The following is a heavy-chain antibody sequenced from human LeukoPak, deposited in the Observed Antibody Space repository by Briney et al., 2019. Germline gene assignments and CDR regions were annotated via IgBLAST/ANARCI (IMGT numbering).Heavy chain of an antibody. Sequence: ASVKVSCKASGYTFTSYGISWVRQAPGQGLEWMGWISAYNGNTNYAQKLQGRVTMTTDTSTSTAYMELRSLRSDDTAVYYCARGLDYYGSGSYYPYWGQGTLVTVSS. CDR2: ISAYNGNT. CDR3: ARGLDYYGSGSYYPY. D-gene: IGHD3-10*01. CDR1: GYTFTSYG. V-gene: IGHV1-18*01. J-gene: IGHJ4*02.